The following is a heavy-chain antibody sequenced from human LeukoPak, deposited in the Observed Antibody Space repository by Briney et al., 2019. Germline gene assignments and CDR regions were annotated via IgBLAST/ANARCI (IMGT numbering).Heavy chain of an antibody. V-gene: IGHV5-51*01. CDR1: GYSFTSYW. J-gene: IGHJ5*02. D-gene: IGHD3-3*01. CDR2: IYPGDSDT. Sequence: PGESLKISCKGSGYSFTSYWIGWVRQMPGKGLEWMGIIYPGDSDTRYSPSFQGQVTISADKSISTAYLQWSSLKASDTAMYYCASGGARFLEWLKGFDPWGQGTLVTVSS. CDR3: ASGGARFLEWLKGFDP.